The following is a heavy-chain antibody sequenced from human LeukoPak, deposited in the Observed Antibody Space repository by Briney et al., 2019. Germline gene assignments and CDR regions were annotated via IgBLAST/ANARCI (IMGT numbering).Heavy chain of an antibody. J-gene: IGHJ2*01. V-gene: IGHV1-2*02. CDR3: ARAFREESGYYSDYWYFDL. Sequence: ASVKVSCKASGYIFTDYYMHWVRQAPGQGLEWMGWINPNGGGTNYAQKFQGRVTMTRDTSISTAYMELSRLRSDDTAVYYCARAFREESGYYSDYWYFDLWGRGTLVTVSS. CDR1: GYIFTDYY. D-gene: IGHD3-22*01. CDR2: INPNGGGT.